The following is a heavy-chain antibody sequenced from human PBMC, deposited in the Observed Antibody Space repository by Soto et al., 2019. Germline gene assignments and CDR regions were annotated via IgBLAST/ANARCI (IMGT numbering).Heavy chain of an antibody. CDR2: IIPILGIA. CDR1: GGTFSSYT. J-gene: IGHJ4*02. D-gene: IGHD4-17*01. Sequence: QVQLVQSGAEVKKPGSSVKVSCKASGGTFSSYTISWVRQAPGQGREWMGRIIPILGIANYAQKVQGRGTITADKSTSTAYMELISLRSEDTAVYYCAIRGVYGDYSFDYWGQGTLVTVSS. CDR3: AIRGVYGDYSFDY. V-gene: IGHV1-69*02.